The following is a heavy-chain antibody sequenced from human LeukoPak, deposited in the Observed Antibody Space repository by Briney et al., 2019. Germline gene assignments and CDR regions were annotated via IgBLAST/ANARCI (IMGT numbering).Heavy chain of an antibody. CDR3: ARAALRYYDSSVLY. Sequence: QAPGKGLEWVAVISYDGSNKYYADSVKGRFTISRDNSKNTLYLQMNSLRAEDTAVYYCARAALRYYDSSVLYWGQGTLVTV. CDR2: ISYDGSNK. D-gene: IGHD3-22*01. J-gene: IGHJ4*02. V-gene: IGHV3-30*04.